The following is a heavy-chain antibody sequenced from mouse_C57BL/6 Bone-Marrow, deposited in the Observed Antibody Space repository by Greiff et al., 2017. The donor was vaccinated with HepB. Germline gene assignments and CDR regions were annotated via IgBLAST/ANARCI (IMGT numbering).Heavy chain of an antibody. Sequence: VQLKESGPGMVKPSQSLSLTCTVTGYSITSGYDWHWIRHFPGNKLEWMGYISYSGSTNYNPSLKSRISITHDTSKNHFFLKLNSVTTEDTATYYCARDRGYYGSSHWYFDVWGTGTTVTVSS. J-gene: IGHJ1*03. CDR3: ARDRGYYGSSHWYFDV. D-gene: IGHD1-1*01. CDR1: GYSITSGYD. V-gene: IGHV3-1*01. CDR2: ISYSGST.